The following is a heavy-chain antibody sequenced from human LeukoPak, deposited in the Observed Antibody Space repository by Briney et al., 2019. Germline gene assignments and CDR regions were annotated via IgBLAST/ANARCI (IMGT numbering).Heavy chain of an antibody. D-gene: IGHD1-26*01. V-gene: IGHV3-23*01. J-gene: IGHJ2*01. CDR3: ARDSGGSYYYWYFDL. Sequence: GGSLRLSCAASGFTFSDYYMSWIRQAPGKGLEWLSVISGSGGSTYYADSVKGRFTISRDDSKNTLYLQMNSLRADDTAVYYCARDSGGSYYYWYFDLWGRGTLVTVSS. CDR1: GFTFSDYY. CDR2: ISGSGGST.